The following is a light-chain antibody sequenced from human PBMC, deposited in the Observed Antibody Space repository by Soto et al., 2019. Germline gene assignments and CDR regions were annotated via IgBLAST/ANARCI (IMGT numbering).Light chain of an antibody. V-gene: IGKV3-20*01. J-gene: IGKJ1*01. CDR1: QSVSSSY. CDR3: QHYGRSPPSWT. Sequence: EIVLTQSPGTLSLSPVERATLSCRASQSVSSSYLAWYQQKPGQPPRLLIFDASNRATGIPDRFSGSGSGTDFTLTISSLEPEDFAVYYCQHYGRSPPSWTFGQGTKVEIQ. CDR2: DAS.